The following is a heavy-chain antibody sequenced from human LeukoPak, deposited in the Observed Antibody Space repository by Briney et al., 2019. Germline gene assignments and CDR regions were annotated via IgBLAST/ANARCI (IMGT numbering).Heavy chain of an antibody. V-gene: IGHV3-48*01. CDR3: ARSGTMIVAEFDY. D-gene: IGHD3-22*01. CDR2: ISSSTNTI. J-gene: IGHJ4*02. Sequence: GGSLRLSCEVSGFPFTLYNMNWVRQAPGKGLEWLSYISSSTNTIYYADSVKGRFTISRDNSKNTLYLQMNSLRAEDTALYYCARSGTMIVAEFDYWGQGTLVTVSS. CDR1: GFPFTLYN.